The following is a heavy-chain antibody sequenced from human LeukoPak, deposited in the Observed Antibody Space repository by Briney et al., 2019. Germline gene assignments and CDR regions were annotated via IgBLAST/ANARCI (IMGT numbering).Heavy chain of an antibody. Sequence: RLGGSLRLSCAASGFTFDDYGMSWVRQAPGKGLEWVSGINWNGGSTGYADSVKGRFTISRDNAKNSLYLQMNSLRAEDTALYYCARGGPYCSSTSCYNDYYYMDVWGKGTTVTVSS. J-gene: IGHJ6*03. V-gene: IGHV3-20*04. CDR2: INWNGGST. CDR3: ARGGPYCSSTSCYNDYYYMDV. D-gene: IGHD2-2*02. CDR1: GFTFDDYG.